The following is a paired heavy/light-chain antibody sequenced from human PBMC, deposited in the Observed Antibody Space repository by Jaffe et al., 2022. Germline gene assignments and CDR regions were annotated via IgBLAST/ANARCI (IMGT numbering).Light chain of an antibody. CDR1: SSNIGSNT. CDR2: SNN. V-gene: IGLV1-44*01. J-gene: IGLJ3*02. CDR3: AVWDVSLNVWV. Sequence: QSVLTQPPSASGTPGQRVTISCSGSSSNIGSNTVNWYQQLPGTAPKLLIYSNNQRPSGVPDRFSGSKSGTSASLAISGLQSEDEADYYCAVWDVSLNVWVFGGGTKLTVL.
Heavy chain of an antibody. D-gene: IGHD6-19*01. J-gene: IGHJ3*02. V-gene: IGHV4-39*01. Sequence: QLQLQESGPGLVKPSETLSLTCSVSGGSISSSSYYWDWIRQPPGKGLEWIGNIYNSGSTYYNPSLKSRVTISADTSKNQFSLKLSSVTAADTAVYYCARHGRAGIAVPGNAFDIWGQGTMVTVSS. CDR2: IYNSGST. CDR3: ARHGRAGIAVPGNAFDI. CDR1: GGSISSSSYY.